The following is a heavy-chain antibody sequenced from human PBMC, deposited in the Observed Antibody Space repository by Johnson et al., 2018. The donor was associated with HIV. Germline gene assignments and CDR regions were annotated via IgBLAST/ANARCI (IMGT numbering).Heavy chain of an antibody. CDR1: GFTVSNNY. Sequence: EVQLVESGGGLVQPGGSLRLSCVASGFTVSNNYMSWVRQAPGKGLEWVSVIYSGGSTYYADSVKGRFTISRDNSKNTLYLQMNSLRAEDTAGYYCASKIVVVPGGVGTLDIWGQGTMVTVSS. CDR2: IYSGGST. J-gene: IGHJ3*02. V-gene: IGHV3-66*01. D-gene: IGHD3-22*01. CDR3: ASKIVVVPGGVGTLDI.